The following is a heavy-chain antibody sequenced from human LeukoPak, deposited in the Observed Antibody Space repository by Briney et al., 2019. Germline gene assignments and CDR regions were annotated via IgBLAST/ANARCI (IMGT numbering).Heavy chain of an antibody. V-gene: IGHV4-39*01. Sequence: SETLSLTCTVSGGSISSSSYYWGWIRQPPGKGLEWIGGVYYSGSTYYNPSLKSRVTISVDTSKNQFSLKLSSVTAADTAVYYCARRNYSGNFGAFDIWGQGTMVTVSS. D-gene: IGHD1-26*01. J-gene: IGHJ3*02. CDR1: GGSISSSSYY. CDR3: ARRNYSGNFGAFDI. CDR2: VYYSGST.